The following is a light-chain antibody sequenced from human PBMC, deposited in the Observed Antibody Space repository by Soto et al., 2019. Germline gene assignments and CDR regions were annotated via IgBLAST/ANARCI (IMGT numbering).Light chain of an antibody. V-gene: IGKV3-20*01. CDR3: QHYGDSQYT. CDR2: GAS. CDR1: QSVSNIH. J-gene: IGKJ2*01. Sequence: EIVLTQSPGTLSLSPGERASLSCRASQSVSNIHLAWYQQKPGQAPRLLIYGASSRASGIPDRFSGSGSGTDFTLTICRLEPADFAVYYCQHYGDSQYTFGQGTELEIK.